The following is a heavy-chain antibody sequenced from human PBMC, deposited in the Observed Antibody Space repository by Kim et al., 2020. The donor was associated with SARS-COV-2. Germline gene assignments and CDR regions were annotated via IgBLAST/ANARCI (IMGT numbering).Heavy chain of an antibody. CDR3: AKGHVPLDPYIAAAGPFDY. J-gene: IGHJ4*02. D-gene: IGHD6-13*01. CDR1: GFTFSSYA. V-gene: IGHV3-23*01. CDR2: ISGSGGST. Sequence: GGSLRLSCAASGFTFSSYAMSWVRQAPGKGLEWVSAISGSGGSTYYADSVKGRFTISRDNSKNTLYLQMNSLRAEDTAVYYCAKGHVPLDPYIAAAGPFDYWGQGTLVTVSS.